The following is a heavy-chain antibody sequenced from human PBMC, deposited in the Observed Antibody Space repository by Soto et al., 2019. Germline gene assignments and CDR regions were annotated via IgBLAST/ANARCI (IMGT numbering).Heavy chain of an antibody. V-gene: IGHV3-48*02. CDR2: VSTVPSIT. D-gene: IGHD4-17*01. CDR3: AKDRWVTTRSFDS. J-gene: IGHJ4*02. Sequence: EVQLVESGGGFIQAGGSLRLSCAASGFKFSDYSFNRVRQAPGRGLEWISFVSTVPSITYYADSVEGRFAISRDNAKNSLYLQMNDLRDEDTAVYYCAKDRWVTTRSFDSWGQGTLVTVSS. CDR1: GFKFSDYS.